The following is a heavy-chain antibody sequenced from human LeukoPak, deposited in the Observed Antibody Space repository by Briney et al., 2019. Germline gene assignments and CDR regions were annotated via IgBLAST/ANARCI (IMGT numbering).Heavy chain of an antibody. D-gene: IGHD4-23*01. Sequence: GGSLRLSRAASGFTLRSYTMNGVRHAPGKGLGWGSSIGISGNKISYTDSVKGRFIISRDNALNSVYLQMNSLRAEDTAVYYCARDRPDYGGNLDIDYWGQGTLVTVFS. CDR2: IGISGNKI. CDR3: ARDRPDYGGNLDIDY. CDR1: GFTLRSYT. V-gene: IGHV3-21*01. J-gene: IGHJ4*01.